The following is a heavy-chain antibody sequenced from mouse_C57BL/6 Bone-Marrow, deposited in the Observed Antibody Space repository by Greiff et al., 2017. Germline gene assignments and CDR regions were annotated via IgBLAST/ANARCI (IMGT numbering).Heavy chain of an antibody. Sequence: QVQLQQPGAELVKPGASVKLSCKASGYTFTSYWMQWVKQRPGQGLEWIGEIDPSDSYTNYNQKFKGKATLTVDTSSSTAYMQLSSLTSEDSAVYYCARWAYDYDVSYYYAMDYWGQGTSVTVSS. J-gene: IGHJ4*01. CDR2: IDPSDSYT. D-gene: IGHD2-4*01. CDR3: ARWAYDYDVSYYYAMDY. CDR1: GYTFTSYW. V-gene: IGHV1-50*01.